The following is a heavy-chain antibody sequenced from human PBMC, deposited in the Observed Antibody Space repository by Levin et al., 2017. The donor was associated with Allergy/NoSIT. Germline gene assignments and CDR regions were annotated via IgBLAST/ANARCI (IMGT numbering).Heavy chain of an antibody. D-gene: IGHD3-9*01. CDR3: ARDRAEYDILTGYLN. J-gene: IGHJ4*02. Sequence: QTGGSLRLSCAASGFTVSSSYMSWVRQSPRKGLEWVSMIYSGGTTLYADSVKGRFTISRDTSKNTVYLQMTSLRADDKARYYCARDRAEYDILTGYLNWGQGTLVTVSS. V-gene: IGHV3-53*01. CDR2: IYSGGTT. CDR1: GFTVSSSY.